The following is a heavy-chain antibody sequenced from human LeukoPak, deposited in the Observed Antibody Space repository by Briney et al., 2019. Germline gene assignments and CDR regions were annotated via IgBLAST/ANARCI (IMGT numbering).Heavy chain of an antibody. D-gene: IGHD3-10*01. V-gene: IGHV3-23*01. CDR2: ISSSGRNT. CDR3: AKEGSPGFGDLHFYYMDV. Sequence: GGSLRLSCAASGLTFSNAWMSWVRQVPGKGLEWVSGISSSGRNTYYADSVKGRFTISRDNSKNTLFLQMNSLRAEDTAIYFCAKEGSPGFGDLHFYYMDVWGKGTTVTVSS. J-gene: IGHJ6*03. CDR1: GLTFSNAW.